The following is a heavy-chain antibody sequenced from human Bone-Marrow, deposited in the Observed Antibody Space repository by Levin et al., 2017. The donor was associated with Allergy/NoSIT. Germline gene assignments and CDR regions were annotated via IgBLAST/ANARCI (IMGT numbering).Heavy chain of an antibody. J-gene: IGHJ6*02. CDR1: GFTFDDFA. CDR2: ISWNSGSI. D-gene: IGHD5-12*01. Sequence: SLKISCAASGFTFDDFAMHWVRQVPGKGLEWVSGISWNSGSIGYADSVKGRFTISRDNAKNSLYLQMNSLRTEDTALYYCAKGSGYDYYYYGLDVWGQGTTVTVSS. V-gene: IGHV3-9*01. CDR3: AKGSGYDYYYYGLDV.